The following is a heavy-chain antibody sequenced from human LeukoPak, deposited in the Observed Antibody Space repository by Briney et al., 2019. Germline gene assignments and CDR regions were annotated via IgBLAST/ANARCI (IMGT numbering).Heavy chain of an antibody. CDR2: ISAYNGNT. CDR3: ARDDSYYYGSGSGDY. D-gene: IGHD3-10*01. V-gene: IGHV1-18*01. CDR1: GYTFTSYG. J-gene: IGHJ4*02. Sequence: ASVKVSCKASGYTFTSYGISWVRQAPGQGLEWMGWISAYNGNTNYAQKLQGRVTMTTDTSTSTAYMELRSLRSDDTAVYYCARDDSYYYGSGSGDYWGQGTLVTVSS.